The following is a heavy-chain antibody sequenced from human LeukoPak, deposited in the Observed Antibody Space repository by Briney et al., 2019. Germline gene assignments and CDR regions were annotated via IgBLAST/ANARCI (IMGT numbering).Heavy chain of an antibody. CDR1: GGSISSSSYY. V-gene: IGHV4-39*01. Sequence: SETLSLTCTVSGGSISSSSYYWGWIRQPPGKGLEWIGSIYYSGSTYYNPSLKSRVTISVDTSKNQFSLKLSSVTAADTAVYYCARQTGYSSSWYGESWFDPWGQGTLVTVSS. CDR2: IYYSGST. CDR3: ARQTGYSSSWYGESWFDP. D-gene: IGHD6-13*01. J-gene: IGHJ5*02.